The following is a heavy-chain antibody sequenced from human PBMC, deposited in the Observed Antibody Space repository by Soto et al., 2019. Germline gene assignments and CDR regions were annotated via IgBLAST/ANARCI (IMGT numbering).Heavy chain of an antibody. CDR2: ISYYGTSE. CDR1: RFTFSSFF. J-gene: IGHJ4*02. CDR3: PLDSISDSFYFHS. D-gene: IGHD3-9*01. V-gene: IGHV3-30-3*01. Sequence: QVQLVESGGGVVQPGRSLRLSCAASRFTFSSFFMHWVRQAPGKGLEWVAVISYYGTSEYYGDYVKHRFTISRDNSKNPLYLQMNRQRRDDTAIYYCPLDSISDSFYFHSWGQGTLLPVSS.